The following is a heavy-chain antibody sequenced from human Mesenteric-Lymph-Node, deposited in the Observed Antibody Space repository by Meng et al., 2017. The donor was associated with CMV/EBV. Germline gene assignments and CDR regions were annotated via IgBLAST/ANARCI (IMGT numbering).Heavy chain of an antibody. J-gene: IGHJ4*02. CDR3: ARSRGANSPRGYCSSTSCYTPAGY. V-gene: IGHV3-23*01. CDR2: ISGSAGST. Sequence: GESLKISCAASGFTFSSHAMNWVRQASGKGLEWVSAISGSAGSTYYADSVKGRFTISRDNSKNTLFLQMNSLRAEDTALYYCARSRGANSPRGYCSSTSCYTPAGYWGQGTLVTVSS. CDR1: GFTFSSHA. D-gene: IGHD2-2*02.